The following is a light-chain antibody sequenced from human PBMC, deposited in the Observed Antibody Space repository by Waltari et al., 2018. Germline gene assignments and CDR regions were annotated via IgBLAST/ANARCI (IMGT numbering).Light chain of an antibody. CDR3: QQRYNWPPFT. V-gene: IGKV3-11*01. CDR1: QTVDIY. Sequence: ETVLTQSPATLSLSPGERATLSCRASQTVDIYLAWYQQKPGQAPRLLIYDASNRAAGIPARFSGSGSGTDFTLTISSLEPEDFAVYYCQQRYNWPPFTFGPGTKVDIK. J-gene: IGKJ3*01. CDR2: DAS.